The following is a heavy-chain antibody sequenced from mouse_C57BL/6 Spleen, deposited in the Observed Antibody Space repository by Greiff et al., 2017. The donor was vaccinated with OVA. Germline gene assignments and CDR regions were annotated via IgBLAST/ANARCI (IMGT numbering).Heavy chain of an antibody. CDR3: ARREATVVATDAMDY. Sequence: EVQLQQSGPELVKPGASVKISCKASGYTFTDYYMNWVKQSHGKSLEWIGDINPNNGGTSYNQKFKGKATLTVDKSSSTAYMELRSLTSEDSAVYYCARREATVVATDAMDYWGQGTSVTVSS. J-gene: IGHJ4*01. CDR2: INPNNGGT. CDR1: GYTFTDYY. D-gene: IGHD1-1*01. V-gene: IGHV1-26*01.